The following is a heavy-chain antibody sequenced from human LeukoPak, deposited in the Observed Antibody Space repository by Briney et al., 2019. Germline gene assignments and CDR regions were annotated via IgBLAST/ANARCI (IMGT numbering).Heavy chain of an antibody. Sequence: SETLSLTCTVSGGSISSRNYYWGWVRQSPGKGLEWIGSIYYSGNTYYNPSLRSRVTVSKDTSKNYFSLELSSVTAVDTAVYYCARKENVYYYFDYWGQGTLVTVSS. CDR3: ARKENVYYYFDY. CDR2: IYYSGNT. CDR1: GGSISSRNYY. J-gene: IGHJ4*02. D-gene: IGHD3-10*01. V-gene: IGHV4-39*02.